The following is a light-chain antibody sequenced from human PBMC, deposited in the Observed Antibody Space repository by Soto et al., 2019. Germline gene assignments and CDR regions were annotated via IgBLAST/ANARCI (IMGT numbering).Light chain of an antibody. CDR1: SNDVGGYNY. CDR3: SSYTGSNNVV. CDR2: EVT. Sequence: QSALTQPPSASGSPGQSVTISCTGTSNDVGGYNYVSWYQQHPGKAPKVMIYEVTKRPSGVPDRFSGSKSGNTASLTVSGLQAEDEADYYCSSYTGSNNVVFGGGTKVTVL. V-gene: IGLV2-8*01. J-gene: IGLJ2*01.